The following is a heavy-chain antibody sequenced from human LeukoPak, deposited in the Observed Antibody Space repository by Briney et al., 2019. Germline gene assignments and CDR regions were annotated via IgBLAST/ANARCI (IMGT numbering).Heavy chain of an antibody. CDR3: ARGMYYYDSSGYSAFDI. CDR1: GGTFSSYA. CDR2: IIPIFGTA. J-gene: IGHJ3*02. V-gene: IGHV1-69*06. Sequence: SVKVSCKASGGTFSSYAISWVRQAPGQGLEWVGGIIPIFGTANYAQKFQGRVTITADKSTSTAYMELSSLRSEDTAVYYCARGMYYYDSSGYSAFDIWGQGTMVTVSS. D-gene: IGHD3-22*01.